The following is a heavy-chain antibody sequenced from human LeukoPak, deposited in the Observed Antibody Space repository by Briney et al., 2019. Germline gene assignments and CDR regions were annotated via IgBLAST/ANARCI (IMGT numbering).Heavy chain of an antibody. CDR2: ISSSGSIT. CDR3: ARGISPLDY. Sequence: PGGSLRLSCAASGFTFSSYEMNWVHQAPGKGLEWVSYISSSGSITYYADSVKGRFTISRDNAKNSLYLQMNSLRAEDTAAYYCARGISPLDYWGQGTLVTVSS. CDR1: GFTFSSYE. J-gene: IGHJ4*02. V-gene: IGHV3-48*03.